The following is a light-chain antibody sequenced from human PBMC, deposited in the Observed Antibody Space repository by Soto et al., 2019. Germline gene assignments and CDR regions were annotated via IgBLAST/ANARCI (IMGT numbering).Light chain of an antibody. CDR3: QQYNNWPRT. CDR2: GAF. CDR1: QSVGTN. J-gene: IGKJ1*01. V-gene: IGKV3-15*01. Sequence: EVVMTRSPATLSVSPGERAALSCRASQSVGTNLAWYQQKPGQAPRLLIYGAFTKATDIPARFSGSGSGTEFTLTISSLQSEDFAVYYCQQYNNWPRTFGQGTKVEIK.